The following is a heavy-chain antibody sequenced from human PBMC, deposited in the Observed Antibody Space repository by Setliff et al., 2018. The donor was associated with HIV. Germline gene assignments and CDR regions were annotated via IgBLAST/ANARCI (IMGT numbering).Heavy chain of an antibody. D-gene: IGHD3-10*01. CDR3: ARRIDNSGSFPDKNWFDT. V-gene: IGHV4-4*09. J-gene: IGHJ5*02. CDR1: GGSISSYC. Sequence: SETLSLTCTVSGGSISSYCWNWIRQSPGRGLEWIGFIFSSGSTKYNPSLQSRVTMSIDTSKNQFSLKLTSVTAADTAVYYCARRIDNSGSFPDKNWFDTWGQGSQVNVSS. CDR2: IFSSGST.